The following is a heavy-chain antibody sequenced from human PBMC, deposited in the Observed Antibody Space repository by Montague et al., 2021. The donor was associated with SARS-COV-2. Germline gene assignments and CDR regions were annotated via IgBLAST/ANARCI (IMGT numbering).Heavy chain of an antibody. Sequence: PALGKPTQTLTLTCTFSGFSLSTSGVGVGWIRQPPGKALEWLTLIYWDDDKRYSPSLKSRLTITKDTSKNQVVLTMTNMDPVDTATYYCAHRRPGPGSYYFDYWGQGTLVTVSS. V-gene: IGHV2-5*02. D-gene: IGHD3-10*01. CDR1: GFSLSTSGVG. J-gene: IGHJ4*02. CDR3: AHRRPGPGSYYFDY. CDR2: IYWDDDK.